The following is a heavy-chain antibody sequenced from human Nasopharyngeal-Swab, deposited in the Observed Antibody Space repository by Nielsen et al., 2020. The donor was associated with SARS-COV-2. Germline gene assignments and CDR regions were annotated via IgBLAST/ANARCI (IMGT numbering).Heavy chain of an antibody. J-gene: IGHJ4*02. CDR1: GGSFSGYY. Sequence: SETLSLTCAVYGGSFSGYYWSWIRQPPGKGLEWIGEINHSGSTNYNPSLKSRVTISVDTSKNQFSLKLNSVTAADTAVYYCARVGVRSDYGSYGRPGTIDYWGQGTLVTVSS. V-gene: IGHV4-34*01. D-gene: IGHD3-10*01. CDR3: ARVGVRSDYGSYGRPGTIDY. CDR2: INHSGST.